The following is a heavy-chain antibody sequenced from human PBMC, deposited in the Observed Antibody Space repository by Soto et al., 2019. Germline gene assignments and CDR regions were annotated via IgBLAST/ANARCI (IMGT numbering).Heavy chain of an antibody. CDR2: VNIDESTI. D-gene: IGHD2-2*01. CDR3: ARVGTHGYCSSNSCSYDY. V-gene: IGHV3-74*01. Sequence: GGSLRLSCAASGFTFNSYWMHWVRQAPGKGLVWVSRVNIDESTISYADSVRGRFTISRDNAKNTLYLQMNSLRAEDTAVYYCARVGTHGYCSSNSCSYDYWGQGTLVTVSS. J-gene: IGHJ4*02. CDR1: GFTFNSYW.